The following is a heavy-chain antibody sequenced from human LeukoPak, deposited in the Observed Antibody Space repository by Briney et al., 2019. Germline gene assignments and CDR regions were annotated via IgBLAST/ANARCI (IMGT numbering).Heavy chain of an antibody. V-gene: IGHV4-39*01. J-gene: IGHJ6*03. Sequence: SETLSLTCTVSGGSISSSSYYWGWIRQPPGKGLEWIGSIYYSGSTYYNPSLKSRVTISVDTSKNQFSLKLSSVTAADTAVYYCARQWEQPIYYYYYMDVWGKGTTVTVSS. CDR3: ARQWEQPIYYYYYMDV. D-gene: IGHD1-26*01. CDR1: GGSISSSSYY. CDR2: IYYSGST.